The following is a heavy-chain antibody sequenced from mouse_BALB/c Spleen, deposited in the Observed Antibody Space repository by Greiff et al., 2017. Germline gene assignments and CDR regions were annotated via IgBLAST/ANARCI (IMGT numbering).Heavy chain of an antibody. J-gene: IGHJ3*01. CDR3: ARLGDYERENGFAY. D-gene: IGHD2-4*01. Sequence: QVQLQQSGAELVKPGASVKLSCKASGYTFTSYWMHRVKQRPGQGLEWIGEINPSNGRTNYNEKFKSKATLTVDKSSSTAYMQLSSLTSEDSAVYYCARLGDYERENGFAYWGQGTLVTVSA. V-gene: IGHV1S81*02. CDR2: INPSNGRT. CDR1: GYTFTSYW.